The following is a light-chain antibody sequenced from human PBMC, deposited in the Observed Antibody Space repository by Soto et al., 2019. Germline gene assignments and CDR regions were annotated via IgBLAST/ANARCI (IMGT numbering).Light chain of an antibody. V-gene: IGLV6-57*03. CDR1: SGNIASNY. J-gene: IGLJ3*02. Sequence: LTQPASVSGSPGQSITISCTRSSGNIASNYVQWYQQRPGSAPTTVIYENKHRPSGVPDRFSGSIDSSSNSASLTISGLKTEDEADYYCQSYDSSSRVFGGGTKLTVL. CDR2: ENK. CDR3: QSYDSSSRV.